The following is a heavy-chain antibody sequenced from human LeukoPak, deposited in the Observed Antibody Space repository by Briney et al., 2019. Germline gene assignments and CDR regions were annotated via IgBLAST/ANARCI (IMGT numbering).Heavy chain of an antibody. D-gene: IGHD1-7*01. CDR1: GFTFSRYD. J-gene: IGHJ4*02. CDR2: IGTDGDT. V-gene: IGHV3-13*01. CDR3: ARALGTTQFDY. Sequence: GGSLRLSCAASGFTFSRYDMHWVRQPTGKGLEWVSGIGTDGDTYYPGSVKGRFTISRENAKNSLYLQMNSLRAGDTAVYYCARALGTTQFDYWGQGTLVTVSS.